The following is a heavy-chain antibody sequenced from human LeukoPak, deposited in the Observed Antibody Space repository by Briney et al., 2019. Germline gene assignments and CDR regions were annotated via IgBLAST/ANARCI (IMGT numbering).Heavy chain of an antibody. Sequence: GESLDPYRQCSGYSLTSYWIGLVRQMPGKGLGWMGVIYPGASDPRYTPPFQGHLTISADKSISTAYLQWSSRKASDAGMYYCARLRDVYIDYWGQGSLVSVSS. D-gene: IGHD5-24*01. V-gene: IGHV5-51*01. CDR2: IYPGASDP. CDR3: ARLRDVYIDY. J-gene: IGHJ4*02. CDR1: GYSLTSYW.